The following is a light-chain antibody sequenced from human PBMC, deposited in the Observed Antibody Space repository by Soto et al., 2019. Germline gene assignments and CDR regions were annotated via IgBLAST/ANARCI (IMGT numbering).Light chain of an antibody. J-gene: IGLJ2*01. V-gene: IGLV2-14*01. CDR3: TSYTSTSSHVD. CDR1: ITDVGGHYY. Sequence: QYSLAEPSSLSGSPGQSVTISCTGTITDVGGHYYVSWYQHHPGKAPKLIIYDVTDRPSGVSHRFSASKSGNTASLTISRLQTEDEAYYYCTSYTSTSSHVDFGGGTKVNVL. CDR2: DVT.